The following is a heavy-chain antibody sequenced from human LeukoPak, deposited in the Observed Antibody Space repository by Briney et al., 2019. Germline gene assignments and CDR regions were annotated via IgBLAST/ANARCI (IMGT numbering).Heavy chain of an antibody. CDR2: ISGSGGST. CDR1: GFTFSNYA. CDR3: AKAGTGGYSGYDKSYFDY. Sequence: GGSLRLSCAASGFTFSNYAMSWVRQAPGKGLEWVPGISGSGGSTYYADSVKGRFTISRDNSKNTLYLQMNSLRAEDTAVYYCAKAGTGGYSGYDKSYFDYWGQGTLVTVSS. J-gene: IGHJ4*02. D-gene: IGHD5-12*01. V-gene: IGHV3-23*01.